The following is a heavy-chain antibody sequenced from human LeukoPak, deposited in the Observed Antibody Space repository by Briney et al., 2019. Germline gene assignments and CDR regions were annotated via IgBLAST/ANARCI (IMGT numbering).Heavy chain of an antibody. D-gene: IGHD3-22*01. CDR2: IYYSGST. J-gene: IGHJ4*02. Sequence: SETLSLTCTVSGGSISSSSYYWGWIRQPPGKGLEWIGSIYYSGSTYYNPSLKSRVTISVDTSKNQFSLKLSSVTAADTAVYYCATRGRSDRGYYYPGPDYYFDYWGQGTLVTVSS. CDR3: ATRGRSDRGYYYPGPDYYFDY. V-gene: IGHV4-39*07. CDR1: GGSISSSSYY.